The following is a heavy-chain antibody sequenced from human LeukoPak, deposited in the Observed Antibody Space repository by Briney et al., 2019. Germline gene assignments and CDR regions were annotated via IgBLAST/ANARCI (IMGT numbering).Heavy chain of an antibody. V-gene: IGHV4-59*11. Sequence: SETLSLTCTVSGGSFSSHYWSWIRQPPGKGLEWIGYIYYTGRTNYNPSLESRVTISVDTSKNQFSLKVSSVTAADTAVYYCARVSSSNYRNYFDYWGQGTLVTVSS. J-gene: IGHJ4*02. D-gene: IGHD1-1*01. CDR1: GGSFSSHY. CDR2: IYYTGRT. CDR3: ARVSSSNYRNYFDY.